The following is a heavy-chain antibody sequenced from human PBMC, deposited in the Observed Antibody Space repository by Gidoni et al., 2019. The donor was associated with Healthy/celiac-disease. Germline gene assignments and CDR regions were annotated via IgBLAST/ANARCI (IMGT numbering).Heavy chain of an antibody. CDR2: ISSSGSTI. D-gene: IGHD1-26*01. J-gene: IGHJ4*02. CDR3: AREGWELLQEGFDY. Sequence: EVQLVESGGGLVQPGGSLRLSCAASGFTFSSYEMNWVRQAPGKGLEWVSYISSSGSTIYYADSVKGRFTISRDNAKNSLYLQMNSLRAEDTAVYYCAREGWELLQEGFDYWGQGTLVTVSS. V-gene: IGHV3-48*03. CDR1: GFTFSSYE.